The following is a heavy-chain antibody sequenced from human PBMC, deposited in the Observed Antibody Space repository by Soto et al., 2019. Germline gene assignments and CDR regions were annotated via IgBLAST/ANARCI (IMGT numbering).Heavy chain of an antibody. CDR1: GFTFSSYA. J-gene: IGHJ4*02. D-gene: IGHD3-10*01. CDR2: ISYDGSNK. Sequence: QVQLVESGGGVVQPGRSLRLSCAASGFTFSSYAIHWVRQAPGKGLEWVAIISYDGSNKYYADSVKGRFTISRDNSKNTLYLQMNSLRAEDTAVYYCARDPNGDGEDNWGQGTLVTVSS. CDR3: ARDPNGDGEDN. V-gene: IGHV3-30-3*01.